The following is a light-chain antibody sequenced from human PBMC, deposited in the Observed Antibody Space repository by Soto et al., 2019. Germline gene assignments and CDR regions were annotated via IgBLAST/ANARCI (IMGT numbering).Light chain of an antibody. CDR1: SSNIGSNY. Sequence: QSVLTQPPSASGTPGQRVTISCSGSSSNIGSNYVFWYQHLPGTAPTLIIYRNNQRPSGVPDRFSGSKSGTSASLAISGLRSEDETDYYCAAWDDSMSGVVFGGGTKLTVL. CDR2: RNN. J-gene: IGLJ2*01. V-gene: IGLV1-47*01. CDR3: AAWDDSMSGVV.